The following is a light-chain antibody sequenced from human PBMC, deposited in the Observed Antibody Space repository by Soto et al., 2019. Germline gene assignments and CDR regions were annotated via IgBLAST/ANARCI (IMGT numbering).Light chain of an antibody. J-gene: IGLJ3*02. V-gene: IGLV4-60*02. CDR2: VEGSGTF. CDR3: ETWDSNTWV. Sequence: QPVLTQSSSVSASLGSSVKLTCTLSSGHSSNIIAWHQQQPGKAPRYLMKVEGSGTFNKGSGVPDRFSGYRSGADRYLTISDLQFEDEADYYCETWDSNTWVFGGGTTVTVL. CDR1: SGHSSNI.